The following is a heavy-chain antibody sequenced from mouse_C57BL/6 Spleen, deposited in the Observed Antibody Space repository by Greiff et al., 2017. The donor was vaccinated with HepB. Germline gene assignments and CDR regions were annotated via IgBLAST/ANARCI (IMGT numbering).Heavy chain of an antibody. Sequence: QVQLKESGPELVKPGASVKISCKASGYAFSSSWMNWVKQRPGKGLEWIGRIYPGDGDTNYNGKFKGKATLTADKSSSTAYMQLSSLTSEDSAVYFCARSTAMDYWGQGTSVTVSS. J-gene: IGHJ4*01. CDR2: IYPGDGDT. CDR1: GYAFSSSW. CDR3: ARSTAMDY. V-gene: IGHV1-82*01.